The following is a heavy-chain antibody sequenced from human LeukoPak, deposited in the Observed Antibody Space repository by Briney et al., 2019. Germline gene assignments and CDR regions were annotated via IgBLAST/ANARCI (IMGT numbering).Heavy chain of an antibody. CDR2: IWYDGSNK. CDR1: GFTFSSYG. CDR3: ARDVREQLIFDY. V-gene: IGHV3-33*01. Sequence: GRSLRLSRAASGFTFSSYGMHWVRQAPGKGLEWVAVIWYDGSNKYYADSVKGRFTISRDNSKNTLYLQMNSLRAEDTAVYYCARDVREQLIFDYWGQGTLVTVSS. D-gene: IGHD6-13*01. J-gene: IGHJ4*02.